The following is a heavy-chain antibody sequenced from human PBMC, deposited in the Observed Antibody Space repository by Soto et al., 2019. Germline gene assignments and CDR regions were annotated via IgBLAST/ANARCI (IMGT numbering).Heavy chain of an antibody. CDR2: INPKSGGP. V-gene: IGHV1-2*02. D-gene: IGHD2-15*01. CDR1: GYTFTDYY. Sequence: QVQLVQSGAEVKKPGDSVKVSCKTSGYTFTDYYMHWVRQAPGQGFEWGGGINPKSGGPKYVPKFQGRVTVTRDTSTTTAYMELNRLTSDDTAVYYCASDDCRNTNCLKGFDYWGQGTLVTVSS. CDR3: ASDDCRNTNCLKGFDY. J-gene: IGHJ4*02.